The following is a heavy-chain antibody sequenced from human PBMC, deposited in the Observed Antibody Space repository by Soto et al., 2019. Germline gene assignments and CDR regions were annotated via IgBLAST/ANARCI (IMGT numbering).Heavy chain of an antibody. CDR3: VRDYYGSGRLNAHNWFDP. D-gene: IGHD3-10*01. CDR1: GYPFTSYG. J-gene: IGHJ5*02. Sequence: QVQLVQSGAEVKKPGASVKVSCKASGYPFTSYGISWVRQAPGQGLEWMGWISAYKGNTNYAQKLQGRGTMTTDSSTGTAYMERRSVISYDTAVYYCVRDYYGSGRLNAHNWFDPWGQGTMVTVSS. CDR2: ISAYKGNT. V-gene: IGHV1-18*01.